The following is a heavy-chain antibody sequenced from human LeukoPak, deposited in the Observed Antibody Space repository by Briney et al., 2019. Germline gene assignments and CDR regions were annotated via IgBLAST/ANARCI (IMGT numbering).Heavy chain of an antibody. Sequence: PGGSLRLSCATSECTFNIYAMSWVRQAPGKGLEWVSAISGSGGSTYYIHSVKGRFTISRDNSNNVVYLQMNSLRAEDTAVYYCAKGREDIGPSRFDYWGQGTVVTVSS. CDR2: ISGSGGST. CDR1: ECTFNIYA. J-gene: IGHJ4*02. CDR3: AKGREDIGPSRFDY. V-gene: IGHV3-23*01.